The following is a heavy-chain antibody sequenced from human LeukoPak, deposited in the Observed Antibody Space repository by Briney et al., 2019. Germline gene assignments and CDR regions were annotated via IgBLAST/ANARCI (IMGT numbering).Heavy chain of an antibody. CDR3: GRQGYIGVHYFLDF. CDR1: SGSINSYY. Sequence: PSETLSLTCTVSSGSINSYYWGWVRQPPGKGLEWIGRIYTTGTTQYNPSLKSRVTMSIDTSTNQFSLNLRSMTAADTAVYYCGRQGYIGVHYFLDFWSQGTLVAVS. V-gene: IGHV4-4*07. D-gene: IGHD2-21*01. CDR2: IYTTGTT. J-gene: IGHJ4*02.